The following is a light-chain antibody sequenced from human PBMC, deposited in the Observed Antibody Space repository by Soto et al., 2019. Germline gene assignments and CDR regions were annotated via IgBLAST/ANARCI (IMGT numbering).Light chain of an antibody. CDR1: PSVRSY. J-gene: IGKJ1*01. CDR2: DAS. CDR3: QQRSNWPWT. V-gene: IGKV3-11*01. Sequence: EIELTQSPVTLSLSPGERATLSCRASPSVRSYLAWYQQKTGQAPRLLIYDASNRAPGIPARFSGSGSGTDLTLTISSLEPEDFAVYYWQQRSNWPWTFGQGTKVEIK.